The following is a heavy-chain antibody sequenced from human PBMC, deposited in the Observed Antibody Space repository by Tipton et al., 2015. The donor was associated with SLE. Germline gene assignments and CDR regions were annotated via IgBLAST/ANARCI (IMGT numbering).Heavy chain of an antibody. Sequence: TLSLTCTVSGGSISSYYWSWIRQPPGKGLEWIWYIYYSGSTNYNPSLKSRVTISVDTSKNQFSLKLSSVTAADTAVYYCARQRIGRWLQLGPFDYWGQGTLATVSS. CDR2: IYYSGST. CDR1: GGSISSYY. V-gene: IGHV4-59*01. J-gene: IGHJ4*02. CDR3: ARQRIGRWLQLGPFDY. D-gene: IGHD5-24*01.